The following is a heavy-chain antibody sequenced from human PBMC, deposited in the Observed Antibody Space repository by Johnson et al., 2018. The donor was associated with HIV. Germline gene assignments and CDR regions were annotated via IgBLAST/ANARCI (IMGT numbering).Heavy chain of an antibody. D-gene: IGHD1-26*01. CDR2: ISSDGSNK. CDR3: TTDVPGGPYYNAVDI. V-gene: IGHV3-30-3*01. J-gene: IGHJ3*02. Sequence: VQLVESGGGVVQPGRSLRLSCAASGFTFSSYAMHWVRQAPGKGLEWVAVISSDGSNKYYADSVKARFTISRDNSKNTLYLQMKSLKIEDTAVYYCTTDVPGGPYYNAVDIWGQGTMVTVSS. CDR1: GFTFSSYA.